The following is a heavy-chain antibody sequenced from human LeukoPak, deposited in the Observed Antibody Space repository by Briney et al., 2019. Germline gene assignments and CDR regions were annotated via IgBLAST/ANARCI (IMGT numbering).Heavy chain of an antibody. CDR1: GFTFSSNA. CDR2: ITYDGSNK. Sequence: PGRSLRLSCAASGFTFSSNAMHWVRQAPGKGLEWVAVITYDGSNKYYADSVKGRFTISRDNAKNSLYLQMNSLRPEDTAVYYCARDVSSTWYGFDYWGQGTLVTVSS. V-gene: IGHV3-30-3*01. D-gene: IGHD6-13*01. CDR3: ARDVSSTWYGFDY. J-gene: IGHJ4*02.